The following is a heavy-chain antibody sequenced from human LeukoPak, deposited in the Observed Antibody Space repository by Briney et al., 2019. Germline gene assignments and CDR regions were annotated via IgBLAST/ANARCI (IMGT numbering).Heavy chain of an antibody. D-gene: IGHD5-12*01. CDR2: VIPIHGVG. J-gene: IGHJ5*02. V-gene: IGHV1-69*04. Sequence: ASVTVSCKASGGTFSSYALSWVRQAPGQGLEWMGKVIPIHGVGNYAQKFQGRLTITADKSTSTAYMELNSLRSDDTAVYYCARVGGGYSGFVSMLYNWIAPWGQGTLVTVSS. CDR1: GGTFSSYA. CDR3: ARVGGGYSGFVSMLYNWIAP.